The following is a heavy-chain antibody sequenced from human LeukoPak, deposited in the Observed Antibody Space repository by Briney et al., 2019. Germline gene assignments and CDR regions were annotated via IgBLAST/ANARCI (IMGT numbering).Heavy chain of an antibody. CDR2: ISYDGSNK. CDR3: ARAMVASYYYYGMDV. Sequence: GGSLRLSCAASGFIFSTYSMHWVRQAPGKGLEWVAVISYDGSNKYYADSVKGRFTISRDNSKNTLYLQMNSLRAEDTAVYYCARAMVASYYYYGMDVWGQGTTVTVSS. CDR1: GFIFSTYS. V-gene: IGHV3-30-3*01. D-gene: IGHD3-10*01. J-gene: IGHJ6*02.